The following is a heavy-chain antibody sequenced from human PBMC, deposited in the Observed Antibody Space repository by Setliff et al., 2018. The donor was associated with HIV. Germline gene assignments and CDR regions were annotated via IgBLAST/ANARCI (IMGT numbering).Heavy chain of an antibody. CDR2: INPNSGGT. Sequence: ASVKVSCKASGYTFTGYYMHWVRRAPGQGLEWMGRINPNSGGTNYAQKFQGRVTMTRDTSISTAYMELSRLRSDDTAVYYCARDWNYYGSGSYPGYWGQGTLVTVSS. J-gene: IGHJ4*02. CDR3: ARDWNYYGSGSYPGY. V-gene: IGHV1-2*06. D-gene: IGHD3-10*01. CDR1: GYTFTGYY.